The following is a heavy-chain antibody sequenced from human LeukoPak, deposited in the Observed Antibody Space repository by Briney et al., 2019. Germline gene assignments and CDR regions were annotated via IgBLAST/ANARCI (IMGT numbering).Heavy chain of an antibody. V-gene: IGHV4-39*02. J-gene: IGHJ4*02. D-gene: IGHD3-10*01. CDR3: ARDQGLTYYYGSGSYIVGYFDY. CDR1: GGSISSSSYY. Sequence: SETQSLTCTVSGGSISSSSYYWGWIRQPPGKGLEWIGSIYYSGSTYYNPSLKSRVTISVDTSKNQSSLKLSSVTAADTAVYYCARDQGLTYYYGSGSYIVGYFDYWGQGTLVTVSS. CDR2: IYYSGST.